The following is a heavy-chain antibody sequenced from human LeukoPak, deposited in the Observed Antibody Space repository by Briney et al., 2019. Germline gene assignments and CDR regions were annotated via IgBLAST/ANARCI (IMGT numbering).Heavy chain of an antibody. D-gene: IGHD3-22*01. V-gene: IGHV1-69*06. CDR3: AREDYYDSSGYYYDRTNWFDP. Sequence: ASVKVSCKASGYTFTSYYMHWVRQAPGQGLEWMGGIIPIFGTANYAQKFQSRVTITADKSTSTAYMELSSLRSEDTAVYYCAREDYYDSSGYYYDRTNWFDPWGQGTLVTVSS. CDR2: IIPIFGTA. CDR1: GYTFTSYY. J-gene: IGHJ5*02.